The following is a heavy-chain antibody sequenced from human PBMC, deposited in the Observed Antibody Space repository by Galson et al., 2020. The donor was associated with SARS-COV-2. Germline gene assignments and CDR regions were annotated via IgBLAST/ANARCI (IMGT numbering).Heavy chain of an antibody. V-gene: IGHV1-18*04. CDR2: ISAYNGNT. CDR1: TSYG. CDR3: ARDSQWELLDY. Sequence: TSYGISWVRQAPGQGLEWMGWISAYNGNTNYAQKLQGRVTMTTDTSTSTAYMELRSLRSDDTAVYYCARDSQWELLDYWGQGTLVTVSS. J-gene: IGHJ4*02. D-gene: IGHD1-26*01.